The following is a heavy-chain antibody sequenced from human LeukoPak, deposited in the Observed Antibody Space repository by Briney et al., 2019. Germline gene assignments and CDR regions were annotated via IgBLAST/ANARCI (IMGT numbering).Heavy chain of an antibody. J-gene: IGHJ4*02. CDR2: IGTAGDT. Sequence: PGGSLRLSCAASGFTFSRSDMHWVRQVTGKGLEWVSGIGTAGDTFYPDSVKGRFIISRENGKNSLYLQMNSLRAGDTAVYFCARTRITPGIQGLQMRYFDYWGQGTLVTVSS. D-gene: IGHD5-18*01. CDR1: GFTFSRSD. CDR3: ARTRITPGIQGLQMRYFDY. V-gene: IGHV3-13*01.